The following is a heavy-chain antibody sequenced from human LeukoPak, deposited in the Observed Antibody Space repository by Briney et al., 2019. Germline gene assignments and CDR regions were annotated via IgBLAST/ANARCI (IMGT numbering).Heavy chain of an antibody. J-gene: IGHJ4*02. V-gene: IGHV4-4*07. Sequence: SETLSLTCTVSGGSISSYYWSWIRQPAGKGLEWIGRIYTSGSTNYNPSLKSRVTMSVDTSKNQFSLKLSSVTAADTAVYYCARENDSSGYYYTQFDYRGQGTLVTVSS. D-gene: IGHD3-22*01. CDR1: GGSISSYY. CDR3: ARENDSSGYYYTQFDY. CDR2: IYTSGST.